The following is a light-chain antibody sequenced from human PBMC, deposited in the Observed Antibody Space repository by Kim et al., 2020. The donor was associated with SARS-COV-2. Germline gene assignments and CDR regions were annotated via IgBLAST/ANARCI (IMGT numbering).Light chain of an antibody. CDR1: QSVGISY. J-gene: IGKJ1*01. V-gene: IGKV3-20*01. CDR3: QQYGSSPPWT. CDR2: GAS. Sequence: PGEGATLSCRASQSVGISYLAWYQQKPGQAPRLLIYGASSRATGIPDRFSGSGSGTDFTLTISRLEPEDFAVYYCQQYGSSPPWTFGQGTKVDIK.